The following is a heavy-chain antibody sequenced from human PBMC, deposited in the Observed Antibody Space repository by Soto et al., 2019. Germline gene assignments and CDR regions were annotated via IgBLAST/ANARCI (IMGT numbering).Heavy chain of an antibody. V-gene: IGHV3-23*01. CDR3: AKDRIRSRSFDY. Sequence: GGSLRLSCAASGFTFSSYAMSWVRQAPGKGLEWVSAISGSGGSTYYADTVKGRFTISRDNSKNTLYLQMNSLRAEDTAVYYCAKDRIRSRSFDYWGQGTLVTVSS. CDR2: ISGSGGST. CDR1: GFTFSSYA. J-gene: IGHJ4*02. D-gene: IGHD3-16*01.